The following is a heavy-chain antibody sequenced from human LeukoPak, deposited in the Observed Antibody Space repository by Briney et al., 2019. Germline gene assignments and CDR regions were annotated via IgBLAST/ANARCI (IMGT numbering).Heavy chain of an antibody. CDR1: GFSIRSSW. CDR2: MNEDGSVT. Sequence: GRSLRLSCAVSGFSIRSSWMSWVRQTPGKGLEWVADMNEDGSVTWYADSVKGRFTVSRDNAKNSVDLQMSSLRAEDTAVYYCARDPAWGAIDYWGQGTLVTVSS. CDR3: ARDPAWGAIDY. V-gene: IGHV3-7*01. J-gene: IGHJ4*02. D-gene: IGHD7-27*01.